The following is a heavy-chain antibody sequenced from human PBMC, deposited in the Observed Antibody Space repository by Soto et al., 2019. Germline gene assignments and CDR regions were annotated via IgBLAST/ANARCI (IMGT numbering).Heavy chain of an antibody. CDR3: AKAGYSSGWYLAGGMDV. CDR2: ISYDGSNK. D-gene: IGHD6-19*01. Sequence: PGGSLRLSCAASGFTFSSYGMHWVRQAPGKGLEWVAVISYDGSNKYYADSVKGRFTISRDNSKNTLYLQMNSLRAEDTAVYYCAKAGYSSGWYLAGGMDVWGQGTTVT. V-gene: IGHV3-30*18. CDR1: GFTFSSYG. J-gene: IGHJ6*02.